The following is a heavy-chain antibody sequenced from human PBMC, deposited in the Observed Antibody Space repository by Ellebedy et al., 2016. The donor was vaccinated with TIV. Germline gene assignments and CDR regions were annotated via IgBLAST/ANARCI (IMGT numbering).Heavy chain of an antibody. CDR3: TSPAVGHTTGCCRYYFDY. J-gene: IGHJ4*02. CDR2: IGVNGLSGVSGATT. D-gene: IGHD1-1*01. CDR1: GFPVTSNY. Sequence: GESLKISCAASGFPVTSNYMNWVRQAPGKGLEWVSGIGVNGLSGVSGATTYYADSVKGRFTVSRDNSRNTVLLQMNSLRAEDTAVYYCTSPAVGHTTGCCRYYFDYWGLGTVVAVSS. V-gene: IGHV3-23*03.